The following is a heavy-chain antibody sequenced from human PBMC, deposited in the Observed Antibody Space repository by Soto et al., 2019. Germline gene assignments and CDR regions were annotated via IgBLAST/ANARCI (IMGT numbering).Heavy chain of an antibody. CDR2: ISGSDGKT. D-gene: IGHD2-15*01. CDR3: ARWNYLDY. J-gene: IGHJ4*02. V-gene: IGHV3-23*01. Sequence: EVQLLESGGGLVQPGGSLRLSCAASGFSFSSYAMSWVRQARGKGLEWVSTISGSDGKTFYADSVKGRFSISRDTSDNTLYLQMNSLRADDTAIYYCARWNYLDYWGQGARVTVSS. CDR1: GFSFSSYA.